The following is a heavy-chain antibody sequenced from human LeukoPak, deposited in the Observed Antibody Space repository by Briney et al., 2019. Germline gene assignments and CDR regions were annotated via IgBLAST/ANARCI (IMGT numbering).Heavy chain of an antibody. CDR1: GFTFSSYG. D-gene: IGHD6-19*01. CDR3: AKDQAVLDY. Sequence: PGRSLRLSCAASGFTFSSYGMHWVRQAPGKGLEWVAVISYDGSNKYYADSVKGRFTISRDSSKNTLYLQMNSLRAEDTAVYYCAKDQAVLDYWGQGTLVTVSS. J-gene: IGHJ4*02. CDR2: ISYDGSNK. V-gene: IGHV3-30*18.